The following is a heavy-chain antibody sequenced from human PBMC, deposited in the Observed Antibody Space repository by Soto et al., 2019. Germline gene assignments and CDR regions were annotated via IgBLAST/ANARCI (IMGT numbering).Heavy chain of an antibody. D-gene: IGHD6-19*01. CDR1: GFTFSSYG. V-gene: IGHV3-33*01. Sequence: GGSLRLSCAASGFTFSSYGMHWVRQAPGKGLEWVAVIWYDGSNKYYADSVKGRFTISRDNSKNTLYLQMNSLRAEDTAVYYCARDRFPYSSGWYPLDYWGQGTLVTVSS. J-gene: IGHJ4*02. CDR3: ARDRFPYSSGWYPLDY. CDR2: IWYDGSNK.